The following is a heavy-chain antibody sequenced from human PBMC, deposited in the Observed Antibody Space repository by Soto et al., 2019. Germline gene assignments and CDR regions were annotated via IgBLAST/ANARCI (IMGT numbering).Heavy chain of an antibody. CDR3: ARAGHYYEGLLDV. J-gene: IGHJ6*04. Sequence: GGSLRLSFAPSGFTFSSYWMHWVRQAPGKGLVWVSRINSDGSSTSYADSVKGRFTISRDNAKNTLYLQMNSLRVEDTAVYYCARAGHYYEGLLDVWGKGTTVTVSS. D-gene: IGHD3-22*01. CDR2: INSDGSST. CDR1: GFTFSSYW. V-gene: IGHV3-74*01.